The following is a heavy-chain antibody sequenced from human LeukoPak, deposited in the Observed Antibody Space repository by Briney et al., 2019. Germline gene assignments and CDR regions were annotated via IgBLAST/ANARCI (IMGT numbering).Heavy chain of an antibody. D-gene: IGHD2-2*01. V-gene: IGHV3-23*01. CDR1: GFTFSSYA. J-gene: IGHJ4*02. Sequence: PGGSLRLSWAASGFTFSSYAMSWVRQAPGKGLEWVSAISGSGGSTYYADSVKGRFTISRDNSKNTLYLQMNSLRAEDTAVYYCAKTIYQLLRGFDYWGQGTLVTVSS. CDR2: ISGSGGST. CDR3: AKTIYQLLRGFDY.